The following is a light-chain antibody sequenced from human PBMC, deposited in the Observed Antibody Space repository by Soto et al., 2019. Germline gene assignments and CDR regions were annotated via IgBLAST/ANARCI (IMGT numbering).Light chain of an antibody. J-gene: IGKJ4*01. V-gene: IGKV3-11*01. CDR3: QQRSNWRLT. Sequence: EIVLTQSPATLCLSPGERATLSCRASQSVSSYLAWYQQKPGQAPRLLIYDASNRATGIPARFSGSGSGTDFTLTISSLEPEDFAVYYCQQRSNWRLTFGGGTKVEIK. CDR1: QSVSSY. CDR2: DAS.